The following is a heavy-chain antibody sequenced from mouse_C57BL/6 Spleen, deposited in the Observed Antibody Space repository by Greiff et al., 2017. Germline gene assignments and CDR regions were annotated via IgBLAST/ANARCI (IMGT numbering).Heavy chain of an antibody. V-gene: IGHV1-42*01. Sequence: EVKVVESGPELVKPGASVKISCKASGYSFTGYYMNWVKQSPEKSLEWIGEINPSTGGTTYNQKFKAKATLTVDKSSSTAYMQLKSLTSEDSAVYYCARRVAYWGQGTLVTVSA. J-gene: IGHJ3*01. CDR1: GYSFTGYY. CDR3: ARRVAY. CDR2: INPSTGGT.